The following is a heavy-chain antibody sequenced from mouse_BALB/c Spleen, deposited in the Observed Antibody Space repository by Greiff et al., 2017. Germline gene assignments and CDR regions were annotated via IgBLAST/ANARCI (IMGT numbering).Heavy chain of an antibody. CDR1: GFNIKDTY. Sequence: VHVKQSGAELVKPGASVKLSCTASGFNIKDTYMHWVKQRPEQGLEWIGRIDPANGNTKYDPKFQGKATITADTSSNTAYLQLSSLTSEDTAVYYCARLGDGSSLYYYAMDYWGQGTSVTVSS. CDR2: IDPANGNT. J-gene: IGHJ4*01. CDR3: ARLGDGSSLYYYAMDY. V-gene: IGHV14-3*02. D-gene: IGHD1-1*01.